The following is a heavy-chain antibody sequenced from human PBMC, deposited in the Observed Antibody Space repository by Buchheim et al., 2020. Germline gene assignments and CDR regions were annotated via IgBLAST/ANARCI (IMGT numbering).Heavy chain of an antibody. D-gene: IGHD3-22*01. J-gene: IGHJ6*02. V-gene: IGHV1-46*01. CDR1: GYTFSSYY. CDR3: ARGYYYDSSGYYQKTPYYYYGMDV. CDR2: INPSGGST. Sequence: QVQLVQSGAEVKKPGASVKVSCKASGYTFSSYYMHWVRQAPGQGLEWMGIINPSGGSTSYAQKFQGRVTMTRDTSTSTVSMELSSLRSDDTAVYYCARGYYYDSSGYYQKTPYYYYGMDVWGQGTT.